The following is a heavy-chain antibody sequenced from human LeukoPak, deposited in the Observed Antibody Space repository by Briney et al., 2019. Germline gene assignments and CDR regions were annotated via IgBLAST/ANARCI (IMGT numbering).Heavy chain of an antibody. V-gene: IGHV1-46*01. J-gene: IGHJ4*02. CDR2: INPTGGST. CDR3: ARKGSSSCFDY. D-gene: IGHD6-6*01. Sequence: ASVKVSCKASGYTFISHQMHWVRQAPGQGLEWMGIINPTGGSTSHAQKFQGRVTMTRDTSTSTVYMELSSLRSEDTAVYYCARKGSSSCFDYWGQGTLVTVSS. CDR1: GYTFISHQ.